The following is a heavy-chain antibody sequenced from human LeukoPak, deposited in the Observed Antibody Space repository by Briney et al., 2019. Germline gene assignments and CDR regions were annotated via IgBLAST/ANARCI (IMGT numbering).Heavy chain of an antibody. J-gene: IGHJ3*02. CDR2: ISVYNGNT. D-gene: IGHD3-22*01. V-gene: IGHV1-18*01. CDR3: ARDLRPGPYYYDSSGYYYHDAFDI. Sequence: ASVKVSCKASGYTFTSYGISWVRQAPGQGLEWMGWISVYNGNTNYAQKLQGRVTMTTDTSTNTAYMELRSLGSDDTAVYYCARDLRPGPYYYDSSGYYYHDAFDIWGQGTMVTVSS. CDR1: GYTFTSYG.